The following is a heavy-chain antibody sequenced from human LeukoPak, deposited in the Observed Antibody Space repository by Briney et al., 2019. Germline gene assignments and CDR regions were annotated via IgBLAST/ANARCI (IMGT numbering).Heavy chain of an antibody. J-gene: IGHJ4*02. D-gene: IGHD6-19*01. CDR3: ARVGYSSGRGSFDY. CDR2: IIPIFGIA. Sequence: ASVKVSCKASGGTFSSYAISWVRQAPGQGLEWMGRIIPIFGIANYAQKFQGRVTITADKSTSTAYMELSSLRSEDTAVYYCARVGYSSGRGSFDYWGQGTLVTVSS. V-gene: IGHV1-69*04. CDR1: GGTFSSYA.